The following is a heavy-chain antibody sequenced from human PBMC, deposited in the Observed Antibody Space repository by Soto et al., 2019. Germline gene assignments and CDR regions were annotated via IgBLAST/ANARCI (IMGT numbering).Heavy chain of an antibody. CDR1: GFTISSYW. D-gene: IGHD5-18*01. CDR2: INSDGSST. CDR3: ARTAMVRVGAFDI. V-gene: IGHV3-74*01. Sequence: EVQLVESGGGLVQPGGSLRLSCAASGFTISSYWMHWVRQAPGKGLVWVSRINSDGSSTSYADSVKGRFTISRDNAKNTLYLQMNSLRAEDTAVYYCARTAMVRVGAFDIWGQGTMVTVSS. J-gene: IGHJ3*02.